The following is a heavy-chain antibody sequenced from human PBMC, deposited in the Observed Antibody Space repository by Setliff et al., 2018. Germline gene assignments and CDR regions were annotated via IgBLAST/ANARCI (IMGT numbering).Heavy chain of an antibody. J-gene: IGHJ6*02. V-gene: IGHV3-23*01. D-gene: IGHD3-3*01. CDR2: ISGSGVST. CDR3: AKVNNRFWSGYYPYYYAMDV. Sequence: PGGSLRLSCAASGFTFSSYAMSWVRQAPGKGLEWVSAISGSGVSTYYADSVKGRFTISRDNSKNTLYLQMNSLRAEDTAVYYCAKVNNRFWSGYYPYYYAMDVWGQGTTVTVSS. CDR1: GFTFSSYA.